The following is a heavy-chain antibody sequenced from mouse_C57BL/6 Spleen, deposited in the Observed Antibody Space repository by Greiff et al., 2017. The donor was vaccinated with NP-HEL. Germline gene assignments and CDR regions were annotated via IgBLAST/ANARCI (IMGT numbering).Heavy chain of an antibody. CDR3: ARAFYGSSYLTYYFDY. CDR2: IDPNSGGT. CDR1: GYTFTSYW. V-gene: IGHV1-72*01. J-gene: IGHJ2*01. Sequence: QVQLQQPGAELVKPGASVKLSCKASGYTFTSYWMHWVKQRPGRGLEWIGRIDPNSGGTKYNEKFKSKATLTVDKPSSTAYMQLSSLTSEDSAVYYCARAFYGSSYLTYYFDYWGQGTTLTVSS. D-gene: IGHD1-1*01.